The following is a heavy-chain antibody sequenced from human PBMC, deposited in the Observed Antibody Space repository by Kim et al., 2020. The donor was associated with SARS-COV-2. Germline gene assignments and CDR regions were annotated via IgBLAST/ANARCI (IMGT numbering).Heavy chain of an antibody. J-gene: IGHJ3*02. V-gene: IGHV3-23*01. CDR3: PKTVIVLSRGDAFDI. CDR1: GFTFSSYA. D-gene: IGHD3-16*02. Sequence: GGSLRLSCAASGFTFSSYAMSWVRQAPGKGLEWVSAISGSGGSTYFADSVKGRFTISRDNSKNTLYLQMNSLRAEDTAVYYCPKTVIVLSRGDAFDIWGQGTMVTVSS. CDR2: ISGSGGST.